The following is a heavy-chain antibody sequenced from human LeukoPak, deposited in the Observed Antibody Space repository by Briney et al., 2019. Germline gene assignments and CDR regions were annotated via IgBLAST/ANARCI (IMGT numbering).Heavy chain of an antibody. J-gene: IGHJ6*02. CDR2: IWYDGSNK. CDR3: ARASIVVVALYGMDV. CDR1: GFTFSIYG. V-gene: IGHV3-33*08. D-gene: IGHD2-2*01. Sequence: GGSLRLSCAASGFTFSIYGVNWVRQAPGKGLEWVAVIWYDGSNKYYADSVKGRFTISRDNSKNTLYLQMNSLRAEDTAVYYCARASIVVVALYGMDVWGQGTTVTVSS.